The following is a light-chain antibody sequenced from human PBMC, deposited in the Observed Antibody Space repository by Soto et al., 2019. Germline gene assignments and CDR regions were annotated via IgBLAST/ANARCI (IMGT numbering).Light chain of an antibody. CDR1: QSVSSSY. J-gene: IGKJ5*01. CDR2: GAS. Sequence: EIVLTQSPGTLSLSPGERATLSCRASQSVSSSYLAWYQQKPGQAPRLLIYGASSRATGIPDRFSGSGSGTDFTLTISRLEPEDFVVYYCQHYCSPITFGQGTRLEIK. CDR3: QHYCSPIT. V-gene: IGKV3-20*01.